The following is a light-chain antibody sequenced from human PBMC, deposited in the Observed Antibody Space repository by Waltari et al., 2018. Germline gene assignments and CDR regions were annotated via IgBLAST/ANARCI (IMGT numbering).Light chain of an antibody. Sequence: EIVLTQSPGSLSFSPGERATLACRASQSVTSSYLAWYQQKPGQAPPLLIYGASSRATGIPDRISGSGSGTDFTITITRLEPEDVAVYYCQQYGSSPLTFGGGTKVEIK. J-gene: IGKJ4*01. CDR3: QQYGSSPLT. V-gene: IGKV3-20*01. CDR1: QSVTSSY. CDR2: GAS.